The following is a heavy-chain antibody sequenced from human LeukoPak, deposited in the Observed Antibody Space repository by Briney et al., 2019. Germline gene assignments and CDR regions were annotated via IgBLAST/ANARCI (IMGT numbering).Heavy chain of an antibody. V-gene: IGHV1-2*02. CDR1: GYTFTGYY. CDR2: INPNSGGT. Sequence: ASVKVSCKASGYTFTGYYKHWVRQAPGQGLEWMGWINPNSGGTNYAQKFQGRVTMTRDTSISTAYMELSRLRSDDTAVYYCARDRSYCSGGSCATPVAFDIWGQGTMVTVSS. J-gene: IGHJ3*02. CDR3: ARDRSYCSGGSCATPVAFDI. D-gene: IGHD2-15*01.